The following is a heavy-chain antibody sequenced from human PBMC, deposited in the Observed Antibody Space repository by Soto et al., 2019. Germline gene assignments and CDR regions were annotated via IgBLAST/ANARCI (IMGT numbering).Heavy chain of an antibody. D-gene: IGHD5-12*01. CDR3: ARTDIVTTNWFDP. CDR1: GESFIGYY. J-gene: IGHJ5*02. Sequence: QVHLQQWGAGVLKPSETLSLTCAVYGESFIGYYWTWIRQPPGKGLEWIGEINHRGSTNYNPSLKSRVSISIDTSKNQFSLKLTSVTAADTSDYYCARTDIVTTNWFDPWGQGTLVTVSS. CDR2: INHRGST. V-gene: IGHV4-34*02.